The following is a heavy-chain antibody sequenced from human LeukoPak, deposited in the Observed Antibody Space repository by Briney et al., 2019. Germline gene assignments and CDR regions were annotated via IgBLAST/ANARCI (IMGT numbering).Heavy chain of an antibody. CDR1: GFTFSSYW. CDR3: ARSNQADDY. V-gene: IGHV3-74*01. CDR2: INPGGSST. D-gene: IGHD1-14*01. J-gene: IGHJ4*02. Sequence: GGSLRLSCAASGFTFSSYWMHWVRQVPGKGLVRVSRINPGGSSTAYADSVKGRFTISRGNAKNTLYLQMDSLRAEDMAIYYCARSNQADDYWGQGTLVTVSS.